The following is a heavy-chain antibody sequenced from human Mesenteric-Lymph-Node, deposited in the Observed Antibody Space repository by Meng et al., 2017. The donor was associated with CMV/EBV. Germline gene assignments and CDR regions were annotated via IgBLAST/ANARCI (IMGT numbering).Heavy chain of an antibody. Sequence: SGPTLVKPTQTLTLTCTFSGFSLSTRGVGVGWIRQPPGQALECLALIYWNDDKVSSPSLKSRLTITKDTSKNQVVLTMTNMDPVDTAKYYCALYNYYDSSGYYPSFGYWGQGTLVTVSS. D-gene: IGHD3-22*01. CDR3: ALYNYYDSSGYYPSFGY. J-gene: IGHJ4*02. V-gene: IGHV2-5*01. CDR2: IYWNDDK. CDR1: GFSLSTRGVG.